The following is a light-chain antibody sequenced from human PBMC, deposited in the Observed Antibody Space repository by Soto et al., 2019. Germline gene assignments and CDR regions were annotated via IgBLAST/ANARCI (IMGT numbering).Light chain of an antibody. CDR2: GAS. CDR3: QQYNNWPPWT. V-gene: IGKV3-15*01. J-gene: IGKJ1*01. Sequence: EIVMRQCPATLPVSPGERATLSRRASQSVSSNLAWYQQKPGQAPRLLIYGASTRATGIPARFSGGGSGKEFTLTISSLQSEDFAVYYCQQYNNWPPWTFGQGTKVDIK. CDR1: QSVSSN.